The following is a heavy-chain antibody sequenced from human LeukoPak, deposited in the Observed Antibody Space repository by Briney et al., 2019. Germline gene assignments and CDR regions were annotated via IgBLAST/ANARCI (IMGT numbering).Heavy chain of an antibody. CDR1: GFTFSDYY. V-gene: IGHV3-7*01. J-gene: IGHJ4*02. Sequence: GGSLRLSCAASGFTFSDYYMSWIRQAPGKGLEWVAHIKHDGSDSFYVDSVKGRFTISRDNSENSLYLQMHSLRVEDTAMYFCARDRRPTIYGGLDSWGQGTVVTVSS. D-gene: IGHD4-17*01. CDR3: ARDRRPTIYGGLDS. CDR2: IKHDGSDS.